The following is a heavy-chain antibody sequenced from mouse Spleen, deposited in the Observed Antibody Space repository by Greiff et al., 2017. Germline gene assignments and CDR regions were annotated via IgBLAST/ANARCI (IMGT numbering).Heavy chain of an antibody. CDR1: GYSITSGYY. Sequence: VQLKESGPGLVKPSQSLSLTCSVTGYSITSGYYWNWIRQFPGNKLEWMGYISYDGSNNYNPSLKNRISITRDTSKNQFFLKLNSVTTEDTATYYCARAYYGNYDWFAYWGQGTLVTVSA. D-gene: IGHD2-10*01. J-gene: IGHJ3*01. CDR3: ARAYYGNYDWFAY. CDR2: ISYDGSN. V-gene: IGHV3-6*01.